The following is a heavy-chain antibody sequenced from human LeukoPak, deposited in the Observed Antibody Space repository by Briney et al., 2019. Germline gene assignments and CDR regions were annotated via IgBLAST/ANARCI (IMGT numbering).Heavy chain of an antibody. CDR3: AKVVGLQWLVRANFDY. CDR2: ISSSGNSP. V-gene: IGHV3-23*01. CDR1: GFTFSTYA. D-gene: IGHD6-19*01. J-gene: IGHJ4*02. Sequence: PGGSLRLSCAASGFTFSTYAMTWVRQAPGKGLEWVSSISSSGNSPYYADSVKGRFTISRDNSKNTLYLQMNSLRAEDTAVYYCAKVVGLQWLVRANFDYWGQGTLVTVSS.